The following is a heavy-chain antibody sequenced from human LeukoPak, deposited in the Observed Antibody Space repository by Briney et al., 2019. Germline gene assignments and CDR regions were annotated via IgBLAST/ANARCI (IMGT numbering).Heavy chain of an antibody. Sequence: PGGSLRLSCAASGLTFSSYGMHWVRQAPGKGLEWVAVIWYDGSNKYYADSVKGRFTISRDNSKNTLYLQMNSLRAEDTAVYYCARSRFYFDYWGQGTLVTVSS. CDR2: IWYDGSNK. J-gene: IGHJ4*02. CDR1: GLTFSSYG. CDR3: ARSRFYFDY. V-gene: IGHV3-33*01.